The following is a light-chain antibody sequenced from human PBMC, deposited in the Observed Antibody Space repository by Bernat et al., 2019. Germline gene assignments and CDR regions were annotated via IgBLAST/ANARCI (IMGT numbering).Light chain of an antibody. CDR3: CAHAGRFTWV. CDR1: SSDVGGYKY. Sequence: QSALTQPRSVSGSPGQSVTISCTGTSSDVGGYKYVSWYQHQPDKAPKLMIYDISKRPSGVPDRFSGARSGNTASLTISGLQAEDEADYHGCAHAGRFTWVFGGGTRLTVL. J-gene: IGLJ3*02. V-gene: IGLV2-11*01. CDR2: DIS.